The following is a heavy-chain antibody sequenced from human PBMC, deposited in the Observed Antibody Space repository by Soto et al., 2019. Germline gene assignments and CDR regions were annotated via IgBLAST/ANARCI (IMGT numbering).Heavy chain of an antibody. CDR2: INHSGST. CDR1: GGSFSGYY. Sequence: QVQLQQWGAGLLKPSETLSLTCAVYGGSFSGYYWSWIRQPPGQGLEWIGEINHSGSTNYNPSLKSPVNLSVDTSKTQFSLKLSSVTAADRAVYYGAGGWVWDSSGDFSGWYFDHWGRGTLVTVSS. CDR3: AGGWVWDSSGDFSGWYFDH. J-gene: IGHJ2*01. D-gene: IGHD3-22*01. V-gene: IGHV4-34*01.